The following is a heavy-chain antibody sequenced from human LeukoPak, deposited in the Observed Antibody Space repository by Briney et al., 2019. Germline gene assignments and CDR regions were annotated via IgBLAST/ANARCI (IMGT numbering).Heavy chain of an antibody. D-gene: IGHD1-26*01. CDR3: ARVGWELLNLHFDP. Sequence: AGGSLRLSCAASGSSFSSYWMNWVRQAPGKGLEWVAIIKLDGSETYYVDTVKGRFTISRDNAQNSLYLQMSSLRVEDTAIYSCARVGWELLNLHFDPWGQGTLVTVSS. CDR2: IKLDGSET. J-gene: IGHJ5*02. V-gene: IGHV3-7*03. CDR1: GSSFSSYW.